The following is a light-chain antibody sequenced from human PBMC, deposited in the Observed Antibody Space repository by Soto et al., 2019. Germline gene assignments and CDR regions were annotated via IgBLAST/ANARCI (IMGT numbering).Light chain of an antibody. CDR2: DAS. J-gene: IGKJ4*01. CDR3: QQFNSYSSP. Sequence: TQSPSSLSASVGDRVTITCRASQGFSSALAWYQQKPGKTPKLLIYDASSLESGVPSRFSGSGSGTDFTLTISCLQPENFSAYYWQQFNSYSSPFGGRTKAEIK. V-gene: IGKV1-13*02. CDR1: QGFSSA.